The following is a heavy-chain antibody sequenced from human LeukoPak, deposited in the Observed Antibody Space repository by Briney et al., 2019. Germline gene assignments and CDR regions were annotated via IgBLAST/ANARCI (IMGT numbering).Heavy chain of an antibody. V-gene: IGHV1-2*02. CDR3: ARVPATVTYYGMDV. J-gene: IGHJ6*02. D-gene: IGHD4-11*01. CDR2: INPNSGGT. CDR1: GYTFTGYY. Sequence: ASVKVSCKASGYTFTGYYMHWVRQAPGQGLEWMGWINPNSGGTNYAQKFQGRVTMTRDTSISTAYMELSRLRSDDTAVYYCARVPATVTYYGMDVWGQGTTVTVSS.